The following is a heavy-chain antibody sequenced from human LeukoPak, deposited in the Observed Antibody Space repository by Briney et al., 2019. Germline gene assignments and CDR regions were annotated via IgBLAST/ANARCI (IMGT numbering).Heavy chain of an antibody. CDR3: ARDHLYYDSSGPVGY. CDR2: IRYDGSNK. Sequence: SGGSLRLSCAASGFTFSSYGMHWVRQAPGKGLEWVAFIRYDGSNKYYADSVKGRFTISRDNSKNTLYLQMNSLRAEDTAVYYCARDHLYYDSSGPVGYWGQGTLVTVSS. D-gene: IGHD3-22*01. CDR1: GFTFSSYG. V-gene: IGHV3-30*02. J-gene: IGHJ4*02.